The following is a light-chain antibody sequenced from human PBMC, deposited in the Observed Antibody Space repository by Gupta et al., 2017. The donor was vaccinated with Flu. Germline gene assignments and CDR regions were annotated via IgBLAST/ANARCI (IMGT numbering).Light chain of an antibody. CDR3: SSVTSISAHL. Sequence: SMATSSSRTSSDGGKYKDDSLYQHHPGKVHKLIIYEVNGPPAGVADRFSGSKSGNTASLTISGLQDEEEADYCCSSVTSISAHLFGGGTKLTVL. CDR2: EVN. V-gene: IGLV2-14*01. J-gene: IGLJ3*02. CDR1: SSDGGKYKD.